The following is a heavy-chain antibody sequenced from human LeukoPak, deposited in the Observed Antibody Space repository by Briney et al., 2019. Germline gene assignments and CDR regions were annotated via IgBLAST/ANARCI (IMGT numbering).Heavy chain of an antibody. V-gene: IGHV1-69*04. CDR3: ARERGITIFGVVIGNWFDP. J-gene: IGHJ5*02. Sequence: SVTVSCKASGGTFSSYAISWVRQAPGQGLEWMGRIIPILGIANYAQKFQGRVTITADKSTSTAYMELSSLRSEDTAVYYCARERGITIFGVVIGNWFDPWGQGTLVTVPS. CDR1: GGTFSSYA. CDR2: IIPILGIA. D-gene: IGHD3-3*01.